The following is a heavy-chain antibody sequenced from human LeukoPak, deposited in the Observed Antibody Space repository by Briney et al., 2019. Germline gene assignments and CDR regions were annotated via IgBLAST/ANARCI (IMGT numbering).Heavy chain of an antibody. CDR3: ARDQGEELIAGAQLGDY. D-gene: IGHD6-13*01. CDR1: GFTFSSYW. J-gene: IGHJ4*02. Sequence: GGSLRLSCAASGFTFSSYWMHWVRQAPGKGLVCVSRINSDGTSTNYADSVKGRFTVFRDNARNTLFMQMNSLRDEDTAVYYCARDQGEELIAGAQLGDYWGEGTLVTVSS. V-gene: IGHV3-74*01. CDR2: INSDGTST.